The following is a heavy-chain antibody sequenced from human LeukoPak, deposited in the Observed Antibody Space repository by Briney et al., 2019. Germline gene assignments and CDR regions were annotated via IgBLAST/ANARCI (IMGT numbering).Heavy chain of an antibody. D-gene: IGHD6-25*01. V-gene: IGHV1-24*01. CDR2: FDPEDGET. Sequence: ASVKVSCKVSRYTLTELSMHWVRQAPGKGLEWMGGFDPEDGETIYAQNFQGRVTMTEDTSTDTAYMELNNLTSEDTAVYYCVRFAAGPDPYYPWGQGTLVTVSS. CDR1: RYTLTELS. CDR3: VRFAAGPDPYYP. J-gene: IGHJ5*02.